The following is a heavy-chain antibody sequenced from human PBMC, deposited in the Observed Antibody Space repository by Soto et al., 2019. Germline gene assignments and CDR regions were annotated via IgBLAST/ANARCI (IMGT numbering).Heavy chain of an antibody. Sequence: QRLEWMGWINAGNGNTKYSQKFQGRVTITRDTSASTAYMELSSLRSEDTAVYYCARYFLFRAEDGIRDTVPVSAFLLNRSSDL. CDR3: ARYFLFRAEDGIRDTVPVSAFLLNRSSDL. D-gene: IGHD3-9*01. CDR2: INAGNGNT. J-gene: IGHJ2*01. V-gene: IGHV1-3*01.